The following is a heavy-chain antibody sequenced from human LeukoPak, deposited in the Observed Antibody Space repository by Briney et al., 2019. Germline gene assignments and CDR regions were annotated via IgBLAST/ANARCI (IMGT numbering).Heavy chain of an antibody. CDR3: ARDAAYYGSGSYRYYMDV. J-gene: IGHJ6*03. D-gene: IGHD3-10*01. Sequence: PGGSLRLSCAASGFTFSSYEMNWVRQAPGKGLEWVSYISSSGSTIYYADSVKGRFTISRDNAKNSLYLQMNSLRAEDTAVYYCARDAAYYGSGSYRYYMDVWGKGTTVTISS. V-gene: IGHV3-48*03. CDR2: ISSSGSTI. CDR1: GFTFSSYE.